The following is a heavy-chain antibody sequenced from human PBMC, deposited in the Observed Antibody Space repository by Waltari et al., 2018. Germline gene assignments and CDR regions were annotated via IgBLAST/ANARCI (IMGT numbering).Heavy chain of an antibody. D-gene: IGHD2-15*01. V-gene: IGHV1-69*08. J-gene: IGHJ3*02. CDR2: SSPIFGTA. CDR1: GGTFSSYA. CDR3: ARGDGLPLRAVDI. Sequence: QVQLVQSGAEVKKPGSSVKVSCKASGGTFSSYAISWVRRAPGQGLEWMGRSSPIFGTANYAQKCQCRGTITADKSTSTAYMERSSLRSEDTAVYYCARGDGLPLRAVDIWGQGTMVTVSS.